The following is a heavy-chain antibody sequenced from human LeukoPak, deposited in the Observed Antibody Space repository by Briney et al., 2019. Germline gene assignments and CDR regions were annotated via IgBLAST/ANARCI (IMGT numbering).Heavy chain of an antibody. V-gene: IGHV3-9*01. CDR3: AKGYYDSSGYVDY. Sequence: PGGSLRLSCAASGFTFDDYAMHWVRQAPGKGLEWVSGISWNSGSIGYADSVKGRFTISRDNAKNSLYLQMNSLRAEDTALYYCAKGYYDSSGYVDYWGQGTLVTVSS. D-gene: IGHD3-22*01. CDR1: GFTFDDYA. CDR2: ISWNSGSI. J-gene: IGHJ4*02.